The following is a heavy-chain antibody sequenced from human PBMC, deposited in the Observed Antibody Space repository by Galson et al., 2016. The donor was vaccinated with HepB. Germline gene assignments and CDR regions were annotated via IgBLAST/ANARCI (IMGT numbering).Heavy chain of an antibody. D-gene: IGHD3-3*01. J-gene: IGHJ4*02. CDR1: GFTFSSYA. CDR3: AKHPLTYYDFWSGSLPTG. Sequence: SLRLSCAASGFTFSSYAMSWVRQAPGKGLEWVSAISGRGGSTYYADSVKGRFTISRDNSKNPLYLQMNSLRAEDTAVYYCAKHPLTYYDFWSGSLPTGWGQGTLVTVSS. V-gene: IGHV3-23*01. CDR2: ISGRGGST.